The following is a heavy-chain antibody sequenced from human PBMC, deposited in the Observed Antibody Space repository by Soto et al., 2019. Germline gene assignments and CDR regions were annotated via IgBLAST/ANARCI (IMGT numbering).Heavy chain of an antibody. V-gene: IGHV5-51*01. D-gene: IGHD3-3*01. CDR1: GYNFAGYW. J-gene: IGHJ4*02. Sequence: GESLKISCKGSGYNFAGYWIAWVRQMPGKGLELMGIIYPSDSDTRYRPSFQGQVTISADKSISSAYLQWSSLRASDTAMYYCARGGVSTRTFDYWGQGTRVTGSS. CDR2: IYPSDSDT. CDR3: ARGGVSTRTFDY.